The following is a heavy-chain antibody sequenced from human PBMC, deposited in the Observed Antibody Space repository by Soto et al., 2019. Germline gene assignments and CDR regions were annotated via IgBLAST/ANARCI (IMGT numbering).Heavy chain of an antibody. Sequence: ASVKVSCKASGYTFTSCAIHWVRQAPGQRLEWMGWINVGNGNTRYSRKFQGRVTITRDTSANTAYMELSSLRSEDTAVYYCARDQGYYDSGAYYSPWGQGTLVTVSS. D-gene: IGHD3-22*01. J-gene: IGHJ5*02. CDR1: GYTFTSCA. V-gene: IGHV1-3*01. CDR2: INVGNGNT. CDR3: ARDQGYYDSGAYYSP.